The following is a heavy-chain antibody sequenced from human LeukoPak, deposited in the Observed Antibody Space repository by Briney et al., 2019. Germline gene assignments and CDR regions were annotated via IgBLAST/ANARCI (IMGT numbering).Heavy chain of an antibody. CDR3: AKDMGGYSYGYDY. CDR2: ISWNSGSI. D-gene: IGHD5-18*01. V-gene: IGHV3-9*01. Sequence: GRSLRLSCAASGFTFDDYAMHWVRQAPGKGLEWVSGISWNSGSIDYADSVKGRFTISRDNAKNSLYLQMNSLRAEDTALYCCAKDMGGYSYGYDYWGQGTLVTVSS. CDR1: GFTFDDYA. J-gene: IGHJ4*02.